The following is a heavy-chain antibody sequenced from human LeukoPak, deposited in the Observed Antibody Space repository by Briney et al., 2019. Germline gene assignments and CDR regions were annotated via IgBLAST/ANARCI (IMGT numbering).Heavy chain of an antibody. D-gene: IGHD2-21*01. CDR3: ARGGYRGGASPFDY. V-gene: IGHV4-59*01. Sequence: SETLSLTCTVSGGSISSYYWSWIRQPPGRGPEYVGYIFYSGSTNYNPSLKSRVTISVDTSKNQFSLKLSSVTAADTAVYYRARGGYRGGASPFDYWGQGTLVTVSS. CDR2: IFYSGST. CDR1: GGSISSYY. J-gene: IGHJ4*02.